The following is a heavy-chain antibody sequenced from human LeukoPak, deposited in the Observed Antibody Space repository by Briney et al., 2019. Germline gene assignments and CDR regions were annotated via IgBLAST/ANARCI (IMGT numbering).Heavy chain of an antibody. D-gene: IGHD1-26*01. CDR2: IYYSGST. CDR1: GGSISSGDYY. Sequence: SETLSLTCTVSGGSISSGDYYWSWIRQTPGKGLEWIGYIYYSGSTHYNPSLKSRVTISVDTSKNQFSLKLSSVPAADTAVYYCARYLSIVGATARFDPWGQGTLVTVSS. J-gene: IGHJ5*02. V-gene: IGHV4-30-4*01. CDR3: ARYLSIVGATARFDP.